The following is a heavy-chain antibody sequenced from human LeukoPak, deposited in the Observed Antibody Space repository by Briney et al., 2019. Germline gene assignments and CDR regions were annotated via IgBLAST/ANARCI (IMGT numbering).Heavy chain of an antibody. CDR2: IWYDGSNK. CDR3: ARDPAGKYSSSWFDY. CDR1: GFTFSSYA. V-gene: IGHV3-33*01. J-gene: IGHJ4*02. D-gene: IGHD6-13*01. Sequence: GGSLRLSCTASGFTFSSYAMHWVRRAPGKGLEWVAVIWYDGSNKYYPDSVKGRFTISRDNSKNTLYLQMNSLRVEDTAVYYCARDPAGKYSSSWFDYWGQGTLVTVSS.